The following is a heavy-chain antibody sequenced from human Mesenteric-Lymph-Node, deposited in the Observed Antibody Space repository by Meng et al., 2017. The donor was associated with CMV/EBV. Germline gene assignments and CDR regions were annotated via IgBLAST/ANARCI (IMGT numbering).Heavy chain of an antibody. CDR1: GFTFSSYA. V-gene: IGHV3-30*04. D-gene: IGHD3-10*01. Sequence: GGSLRLSCAASGFTFSSYAMHWVRQAPGKGLEWVAVISYDGSNKYYADSVKGRFTISRDNSKNTLYLQMNSLRAEDTALYYCARSGRFDRDYWGQGTLVTVSS. CDR3: ARSGRFDRDY. CDR2: ISYDGSNK. J-gene: IGHJ4*02.